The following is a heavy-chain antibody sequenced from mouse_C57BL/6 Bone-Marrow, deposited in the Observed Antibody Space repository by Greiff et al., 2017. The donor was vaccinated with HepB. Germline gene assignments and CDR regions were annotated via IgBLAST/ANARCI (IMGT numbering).Heavy chain of an antibody. J-gene: IGHJ4*01. D-gene: IGHD1-1*01. CDR3: ARSILRNYAMDY. Sequence: VQLQQSGAELVKPGASVKMSCKASGYTFTSYWITWVKQRPGQGLEWIGDIYPGSGSTNYNEKFKSKATLTVDTSSSTAYMQLSSLTSEDSAVYYCARSILRNYAMDYWGQGTSVTVSS. CDR1: GYTFTSYW. V-gene: IGHV1-55*01. CDR2: IYPGSGST.